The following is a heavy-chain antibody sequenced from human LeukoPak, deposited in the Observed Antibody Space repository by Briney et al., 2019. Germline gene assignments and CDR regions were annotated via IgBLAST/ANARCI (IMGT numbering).Heavy chain of an antibody. D-gene: IGHD1-26*01. V-gene: IGHV3-23*01. CDR3: AKDQDPYSGSYDYFDY. CDR2: ISGSGGGT. J-gene: IGHJ4*02. Sequence: PGGSLRLSCAASGFTFSSYAMSWVRQAPGKGLEWVSAISGSGGGTYYADSVKGRFTISRDNSKNTLYLQMNSLRAEDTAVYYCAKDQDPYSGSYDYFDYWGQGTLVTVSS. CDR1: GFTFSSYA.